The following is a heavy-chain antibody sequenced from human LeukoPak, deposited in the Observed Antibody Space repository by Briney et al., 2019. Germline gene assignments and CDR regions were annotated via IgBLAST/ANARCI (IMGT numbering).Heavy chain of an antibody. Sequence: PGGSLRLSCAASGFTFSDYYMSWIRQAPGKGLEWVSYISSSGSTIYYADSVKGRFTMSRDNAKNSLYLQMNSLRAEDTAVYYCARDHQESYSSGWYWFYWGQGTLVTVSS. J-gene: IGHJ4*02. CDR1: GFTFSDYY. CDR3: ARDHQESYSSGWYWFY. V-gene: IGHV3-11*01. D-gene: IGHD6-19*01. CDR2: ISSSGSTI.